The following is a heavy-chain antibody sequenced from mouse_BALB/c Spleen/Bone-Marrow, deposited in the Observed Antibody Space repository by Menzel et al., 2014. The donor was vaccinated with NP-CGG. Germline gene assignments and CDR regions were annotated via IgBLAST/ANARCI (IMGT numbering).Heavy chain of an antibody. CDR2: IRLKSNNYAT. Sequence: EVKLQESGGGLVQPGGSTKLSCVASGFTFSNYWMNWVRQSPEKGLEWVAEIRLKSNNYATDYAESVKGRFSISRDDSKSSVYLQMSNLRAEDTGIYYCAGRIYYGYYFDYWGQGTTLTVSS. D-gene: IGHD1-1*01. CDR3: AGRIYYGYYFDY. CDR1: GFTFSNYW. J-gene: IGHJ2*01. V-gene: IGHV6-6*02.